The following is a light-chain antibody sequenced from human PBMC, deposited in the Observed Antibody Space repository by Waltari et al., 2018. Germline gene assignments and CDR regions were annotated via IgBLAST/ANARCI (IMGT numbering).Light chain of an antibody. CDR3: QQYAGSPET. Sequence: EIVLTQSPGTLSLSPGERATLSCRASQSISGSYLAWYQHKPGQAPRLRIYGASRRATGIPDRFSGSGSGTDFTLTINRLEPEDFAVYYCQQYAGSPETFGQGTKVEIK. J-gene: IGKJ1*01. CDR1: QSISGSY. V-gene: IGKV3-20*01. CDR2: GAS.